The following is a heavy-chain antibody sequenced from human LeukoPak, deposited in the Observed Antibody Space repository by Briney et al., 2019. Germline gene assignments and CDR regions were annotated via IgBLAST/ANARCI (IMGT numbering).Heavy chain of an antibody. Sequence: GGSLRLSCAASGFTFSTYALSWVRQAPGKGLEWVSTISNTGSDAYYADSVKGRFTISRDNAKNSLYLQMNSLRAEDTAFYYCARDDNWGFDYWGQGALVTVSS. V-gene: IGHV3-21*01. J-gene: IGHJ4*02. D-gene: IGHD7-27*01. CDR3: ARDDNWGFDY. CDR2: ISNTGSDA. CDR1: GFTFSTYA.